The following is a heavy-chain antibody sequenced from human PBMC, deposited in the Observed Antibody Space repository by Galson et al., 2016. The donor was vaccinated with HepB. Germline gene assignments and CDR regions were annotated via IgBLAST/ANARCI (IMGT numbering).Heavy chain of an antibody. CDR3: ARGSGSGSSRFRFYFYMDM. V-gene: IGHV3-48*04. D-gene: IGHD3-10*01. Sequence: SLRLSCAASGFTFSSYSMNWVRQAPGKGLEWVSYISYSSTIYYADSVKGRFTIPSDNPRNLLHLQMNSRRVDDAAIYYCARGSGSGSSRFRFYFYMDMWGKGTTVTVSS. CDR2: ISYSSTI. J-gene: IGHJ6*03. CDR1: GFTFSSYS.